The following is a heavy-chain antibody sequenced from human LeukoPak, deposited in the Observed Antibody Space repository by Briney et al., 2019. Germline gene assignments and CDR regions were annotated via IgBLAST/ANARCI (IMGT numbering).Heavy chain of an antibody. Sequence: SETLSLTCAAYGGSFSGYYWSWIRQPPGKGLEWIGEINHSGSTNYNPSLKSRVTISVDTSKNQFSLKLSSVTAADTAVYYCARDLGLEAFDIWGQGTMVTVSS. V-gene: IGHV4-34*01. D-gene: IGHD3-22*01. CDR2: INHSGST. CDR3: ARDLGLEAFDI. CDR1: GGSFSGYY. J-gene: IGHJ3*02.